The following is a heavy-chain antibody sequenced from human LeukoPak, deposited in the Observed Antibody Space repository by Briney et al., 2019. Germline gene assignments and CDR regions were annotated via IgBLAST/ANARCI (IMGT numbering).Heavy chain of an antibody. J-gene: IGHJ4*02. Sequence: GGSLRLSCVASGFIFSSSAMHRVRQTPGKGLEWVSLIYSGGSTYYADSVKGRFTTSRDNSKNTLYLQMNSLRAEDTAVYYCRWEPKYWGQGTLVTVSS. CDR2: IYSGGST. CDR1: GFIFSSSA. D-gene: IGHD1-26*01. CDR3: RWEPKY. V-gene: IGHV3-66*01.